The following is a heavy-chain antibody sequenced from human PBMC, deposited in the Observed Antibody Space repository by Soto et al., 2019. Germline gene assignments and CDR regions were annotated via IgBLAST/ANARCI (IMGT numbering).Heavy chain of an antibody. J-gene: IGHJ4*02. V-gene: IGHV4-59*08. D-gene: IGHD3-10*01. CDR1: GGSISTYY. CDR2: IYYSGST. Sequence: NPSETLSLTCTVSGGSISTYYWSWIRQPPGKGLEWIGYIYYSGSTSYNPSLKSRVTISVDTSKNQFSLKLSSVTAADTAVYYCARTYYYGSGSSDYWGQGTLVTVSS. CDR3: ARTYYYGSGSSDY.